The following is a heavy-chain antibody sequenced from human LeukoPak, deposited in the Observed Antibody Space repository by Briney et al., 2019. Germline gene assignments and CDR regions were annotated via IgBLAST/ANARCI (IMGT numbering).Heavy chain of an antibody. CDR2: IKQDGSGK. D-gene: IGHD6-19*01. CDR3: AREDYSSGWSGKNDY. V-gene: IGHV3-7*01. J-gene: IGHJ4*02. CDR1: GFTFSSYW. Sequence: GGSLRLSCAASGFTFSSYWMSWVRQAPGKGLEWVANIKQDGSGKYYVDSVKVRFTISRDNAKNSLYLQMNSLRAEDTAVYYCAREDYSSGWSGKNDYWGQGTLVTVS.